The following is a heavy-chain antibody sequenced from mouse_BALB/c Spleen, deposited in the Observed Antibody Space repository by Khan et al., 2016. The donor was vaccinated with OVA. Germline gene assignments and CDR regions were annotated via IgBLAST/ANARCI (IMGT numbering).Heavy chain of an antibody. Sequence: QVQLKQSGAELAKPGASVKMSCKASGYTFINYRILWVKQRPGQGLEWIGYINPSTGYTEYNQNFKDKATLTADKSSRTAYMQLSSLTSEDSAVYYCARRGLRWDFDYWGQGTTLTVSS. CDR3: ARRGLRWDFDY. CDR1: GYTFINYR. D-gene: IGHD1-1*01. J-gene: IGHJ2*01. V-gene: IGHV1-4*01. CDR2: INPSTGYT.